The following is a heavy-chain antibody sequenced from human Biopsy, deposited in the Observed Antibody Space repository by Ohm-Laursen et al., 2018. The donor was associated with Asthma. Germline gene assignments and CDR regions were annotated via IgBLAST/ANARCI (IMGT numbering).Heavy chain of an antibody. Sequence: SLRLSCAASGFSFSEFVMHWVRQAPGKGLEWVAVISYDGSTKYYADSVKGRFTISRDNAKNSLYLQMNSLRAEDTAVYYCARTFHFWSPYHAEHYQLWGQGTLVTVSS. D-gene: IGHD3-3*02. CDR1: GFSFSEFV. V-gene: IGHV3-30*03. CDR2: ISYDGSTK. J-gene: IGHJ1*01. CDR3: ARTFHFWSPYHAEHYQL.